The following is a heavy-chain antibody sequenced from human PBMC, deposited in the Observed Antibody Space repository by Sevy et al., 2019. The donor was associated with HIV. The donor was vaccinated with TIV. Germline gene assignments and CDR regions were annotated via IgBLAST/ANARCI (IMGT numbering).Heavy chain of an antibody. D-gene: IGHD5-18*01. J-gene: IGHJ4*02. Sequence: GGSLRLSCAASGFTFSSYGMHWVRQAPGKGLEWVAVISYDGSNKYYADSVKGRFTISRDNSKNTLYPQMNSLRAEDTAVYYCANVRPDTAMFSGFDYWGQGTLVTVSS. V-gene: IGHV3-30*18. CDR1: GFTFSSYG. CDR2: ISYDGSNK. CDR3: ANVRPDTAMFSGFDY.